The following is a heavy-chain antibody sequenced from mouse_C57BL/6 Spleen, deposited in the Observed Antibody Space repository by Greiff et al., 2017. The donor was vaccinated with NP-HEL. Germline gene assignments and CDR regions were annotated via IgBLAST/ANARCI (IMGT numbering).Heavy chain of an antibody. V-gene: IGHV1-54*01. D-gene: IGHD2-3*01. J-gene: IGHJ3*01. Sequence: QVQLQQSGAELVRPGTSVKVSCKASGYAFTNYLIEWVKQRPGQGLEWIGVINPGSGGTNYNEKFKGKATLTADKSSSTAYMQLSSLTSEDSAVYFCAREWDYGYYVGAYWGQGTLVTVSA. CDR3: AREWDYGYYVGAY. CDR2: INPGSGGT. CDR1: GYAFTNYL.